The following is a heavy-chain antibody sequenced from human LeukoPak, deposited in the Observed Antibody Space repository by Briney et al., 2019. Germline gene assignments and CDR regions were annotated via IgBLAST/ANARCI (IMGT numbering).Heavy chain of an antibody. D-gene: IGHD1-26*01. V-gene: IGHV3-30-3*01. CDR2: ISDDETIK. CDR3: ARDRKLGVGELLIY. Sequence: PGRSLRLSCAASGFAFNTYTLHWVRQAPGKGLEWVSVISDDETIKSYAHSVKGRFTISRDNSKNTLYLQMNSLSAEDTAMYYCARDRKLGVGELLIYWGQGVLVTVSS. CDR1: GFAFNTYT. J-gene: IGHJ4*02.